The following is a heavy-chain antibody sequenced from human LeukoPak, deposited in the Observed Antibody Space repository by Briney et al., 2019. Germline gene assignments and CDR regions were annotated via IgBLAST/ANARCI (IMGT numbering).Heavy chain of an antibody. Sequence: GGSLRLSCAASGFTFSDYWMHWVRQTPGKGLVWVSRINSGGSATNYADSVKGRFSTSRDNAKNTLYLQMSNLRVEDTAVYYCARASGDSSSPKYYFDYWGQGTLVTVSS. V-gene: IGHV3-74*01. CDR1: GFTFSDYW. D-gene: IGHD6-6*01. CDR2: INSGGSAT. CDR3: ARASGDSSSPKYYFDY. J-gene: IGHJ4*02.